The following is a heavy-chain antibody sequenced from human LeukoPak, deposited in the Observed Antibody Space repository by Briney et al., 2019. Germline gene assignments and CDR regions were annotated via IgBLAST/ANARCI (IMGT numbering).Heavy chain of an antibody. J-gene: IGHJ4*02. CDR3: AKDSSQYAY. Sequence: SQPPPLTCAVYGGSFSGYYWSWIRQPPGKGLEWIGEVNHSGSTNYNPSLKSRVTISVDTSKNQFSLKLSSVTAADTAVYYCAKDSSQYAYWGQGTLVTVSS. CDR2: VNHSGST. CDR1: GGSFSGYY. V-gene: IGHV4-34*01. D-gene: IGHD2-8*01.